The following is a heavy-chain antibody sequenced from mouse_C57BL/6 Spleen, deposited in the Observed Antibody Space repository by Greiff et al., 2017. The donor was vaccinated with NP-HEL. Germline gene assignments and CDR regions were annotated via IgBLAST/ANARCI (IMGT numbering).Heavy chain of an antibody. D-gene: IGHD1-1*01. CDR2: INPGSGGT. CDR3: ARETVVAGPYFDY. J-gene: IGHJ2*01. CDR1: GYAFTNYL. V-gene: IGHV1-54*01. Sequence: VQLQQSGAELVRPGTSVKVSCKASGYAFTNYLIEWVKQRPGQGLEWIGVINPGSGGTNYNEKFKGKATLTADKSSSTAYMQLSSLTSEDSAVYFCARETVVAGPYFDYWGQGTTLTVSS.